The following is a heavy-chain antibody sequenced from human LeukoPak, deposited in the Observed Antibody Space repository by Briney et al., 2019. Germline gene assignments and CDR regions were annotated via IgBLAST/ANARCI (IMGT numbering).Heavy chain of an antibody. D-gene: IGHD6-13*01. CDR2: IYQDGREK. CDR1: GFTFSSHL. CDR3: AGERPSSSWYDY. V-gene: IGHV3-7*01. J-gene: IGHJ4*02. Sequence: AGGSLRLSCAASGFTFSSHLMTWVRQAPGKGLEWVANIYQDGREKYYAGSVKGRFTISRDNAKNSLFLQMDSLRAEDTAVYYCAGERPSSSWYDYWGQGTLVTVSS.